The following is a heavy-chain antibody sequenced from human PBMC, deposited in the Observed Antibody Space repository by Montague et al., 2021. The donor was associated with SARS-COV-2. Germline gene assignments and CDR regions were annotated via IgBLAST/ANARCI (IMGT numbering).Heavy chain of an antibody. CDR1: GGSITNYY. CDR3: ARLRRGTYYVSFDP. V-gene: IGHV4-59*12. J-gene: IGHJ5*02. D-gene: IGHD1-26*01. Sequence: SETLSLTYTVSGGSITNYYWTWIRQSPGRGLEWIGYIYYSATTNYNPSLKSRVTMSIDTSKNQFSLSLSSVTAADSAVYYCARLRRGTYYVSFDPWGQGALVSVSS. CDR2: IYYSATT.